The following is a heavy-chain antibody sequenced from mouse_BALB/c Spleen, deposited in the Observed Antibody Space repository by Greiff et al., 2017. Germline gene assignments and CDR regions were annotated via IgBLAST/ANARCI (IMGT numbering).Heavy chain of an antibody. V-gene: IGHV5-17*02. CDR2: ISSGSSTI. CDR3: ARSQLGLRDYAMDY. D-gene: IGHD3-1*01. J-gene: IGHJ4*01. Sequence: EVMLVESGGGLVQPGGSRKLSCAASGFTFSSFGMHWVRQAPEKGLEWVAYISSGSSTIYYADTVKGRFTISRDNPKNTLFLQMTSLRSEDTAMYYCARSQLGLRDYAMDYWGQGTSVTVSS. CDR1: GFTFSSFG.